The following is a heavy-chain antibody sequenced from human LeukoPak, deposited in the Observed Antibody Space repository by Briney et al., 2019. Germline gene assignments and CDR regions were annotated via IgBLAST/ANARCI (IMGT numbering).Heavy chain of an antibody. CDR2: ISSSSSTI. J-gene: IGHJ5*02. D-gene: IGHD3-10*01. CDR1: GFTFSSYS. V-gene: IGHV3-48*01. Sequence: GGSLRLSCAASGFTFSSYSMNWVRQAPGKGLEWVSYISSSSSTIYYADSVKGRFTISRDNSKNTLYLQMNSLRAEDTAVYYCAKDIATMRGALWFGDSTRRPFDPWGQGTLVTVSS. CDR3: AKDIATMRGALWFGDSTRRPFDP.